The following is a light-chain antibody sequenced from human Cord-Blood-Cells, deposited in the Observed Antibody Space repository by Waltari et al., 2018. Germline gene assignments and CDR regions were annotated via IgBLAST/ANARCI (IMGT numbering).Light chain of an antibody. CDR3: QQSYSTPYT. Sequence: DIQMTQSPSSLSASVGDRVTITCRASQSISSYLNWYQQKPGKAPKLLNYAASSLQSGVPSRFSGSGSGTDLTLTISSLQPEDFATYYCQQSYSTPYTFGQGTKLEIK. CDR1: QSISSY. V-gene: IGKV1-39*01. J-gene: IGKJ2*01. CDR2: AAS.